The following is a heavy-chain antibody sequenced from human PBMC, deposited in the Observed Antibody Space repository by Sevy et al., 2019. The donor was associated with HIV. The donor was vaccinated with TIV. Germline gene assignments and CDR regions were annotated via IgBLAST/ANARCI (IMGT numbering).Heavy chain of an antibody. Sequence: GGSLRLSCSASGFTFNKYSMSWVRQPPGMGLEWVSTLSFGCGEINHADSVKGRFTISRDNSKNSLYLQMNNLRAEDTAVYYCAREGCTKPHDYWGQGTLVTVSS. CDR2: LSFGCGEI. J-gene: IGHJ4*02. CDR1: GFTFNKYS. D-gene: IGHD2-8*01. V-gene: IGHV3-23*01. CDR3: AREGCTKPHDY.